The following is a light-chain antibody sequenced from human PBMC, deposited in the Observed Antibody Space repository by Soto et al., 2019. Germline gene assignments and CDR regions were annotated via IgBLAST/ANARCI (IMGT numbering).Light chain of an antibody. CDR2: GAS. CDR3: LQRSNWPPPIT. V-gene: IGKV3D-20*02. J-gene: IGKJ5*01. Sequence: EIVLTQSPGTLSLSPGERATLPCRASQSVSSNYLAWYQQKPGQAPRLLIYGASNRATGIPDRFSGSGSGTDFTLTISSLEPEDFAAYYCLQRSNWPPPITFGQGTRLEIK. CDR1: QSVSSNY.